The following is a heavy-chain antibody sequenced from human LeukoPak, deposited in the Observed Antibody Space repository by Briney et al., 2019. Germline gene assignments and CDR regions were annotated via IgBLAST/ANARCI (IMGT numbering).Heavy chain of an antibody. CDR1: GFTCSNYP. J-gene: IGHJ4*02. CDR2: VGSAGGI. D-gene: IGHD3-16*01. V-gene: IGHV3-23*01. Sequence: GGSLRFSCAASGFTCSNYPMNWVRQAPGKGLEWVSGVGSAGGIFYAESVKGRFTISRDTSKNIVFLQMSNLRAEDSAVYHCAKGREPSGGDYLDSWGQGTLVTVSS. CDR3: AKGREPSGGDYLDS.